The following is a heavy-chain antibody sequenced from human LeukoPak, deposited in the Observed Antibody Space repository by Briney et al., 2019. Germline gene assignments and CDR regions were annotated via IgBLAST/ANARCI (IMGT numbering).Heavy chain of an antibody. J-gene: IGHJ6*03. CDR1: GFTFSSYS. CDR3: ARDRSAVRGLYYMDV. V-gene: IGHV3-21*01. D-gene: IGHD3-10*01. CDR2: ISSSSSYI. Sequence: PGGSLRLSCAASGFTFSSYSMNWVRQAPGKGLEWVSSISSSSSYIYYADSVKGPFSISRDNAKNSLYLQMNSLRAEDTAVYYCARDRSAVRGLYYMDVRGKGTTVTISS.